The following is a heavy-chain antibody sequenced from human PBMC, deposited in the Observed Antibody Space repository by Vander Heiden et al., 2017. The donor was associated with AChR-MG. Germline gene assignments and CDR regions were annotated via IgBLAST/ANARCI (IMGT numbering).Heavy chain of an antibody. CDR1: GGAFSSYA. V-gene: IGHV1-69*01. Sequence: QVQLVQSGAEVKKPGSSVTVSCKASGGAFSSYAISWVRQAPGQGLEWMGGISPIVGTANYAQKFQGRVTITADESTSTAYMELSSLRSEDTAVYYCARVWGDSYGPKYNWFDPWGQGTLVTVSS. CDR2: ISPIVGTA. D-gene: IGHD5-18*01. J-gene: IGHJ5*02. CDR3: ARVWGDSYGPKYNWFDP.